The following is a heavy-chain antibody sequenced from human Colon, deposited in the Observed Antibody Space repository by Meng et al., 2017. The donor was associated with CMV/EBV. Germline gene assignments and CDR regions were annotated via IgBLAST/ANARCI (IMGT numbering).Heavy chain of an antibody. V-gene: IGHV3-7*01. J-gene: IGHJ4*02. D-gene: IGHD1-20*01. CDR3: VKERSNWLED. CDR1: GFTFNNYW. Sequence: GGSLRLSCAASGFTFNNYWMTWVRKAPGKGLEWVALINQVGSQEYYVDSVKGRFTISRDNAKNSLFLQLDSLRPEDTAVYFCVKERSNWLEDWGQGTVVTVSS. CDR2: INQVGSQE.